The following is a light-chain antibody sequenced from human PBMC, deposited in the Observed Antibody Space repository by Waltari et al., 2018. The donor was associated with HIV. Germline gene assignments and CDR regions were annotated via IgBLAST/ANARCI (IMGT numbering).Light chain of an antibody. J-gene: IGKJ4*01. CDR1: QTIRTN. Sequence: EIVMTQSPATLSVSPGDRATLSCRASQTIRTNLAWYQQTPGQAPRLLIFGASTRATEIPSTCSGSGAGTEFTLTISSLQSEDVAVSVCQQYSNWPPLTFGEGTKVEIK. CDR2: GAS. CDR3: QQYSNWPPLT. V-gene: IGKV3-15*01.